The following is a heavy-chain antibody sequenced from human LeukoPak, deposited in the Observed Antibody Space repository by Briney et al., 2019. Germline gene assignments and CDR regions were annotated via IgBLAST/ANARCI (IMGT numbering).Heavy chain of an antibody. D-gene: IGHD2-2*01. CDR1: GFTFSSYA. V-gene: IGHV3-23*01. CDR3: AVEQIVVVPAANFRWFDP. CDR2: ISGSGGST. Sequence: PGGSLRLSCAASGFTFSSYAMSWVRQAPGKGLEWVSAISGSGGSTYYADSVKGRFTISRDNSKNTLYLQMNSLRAEDTAVYYCAVEQIVVVPAANFRWFDPWGQGTLVTVSS. J-gene: IGHJ5*02.